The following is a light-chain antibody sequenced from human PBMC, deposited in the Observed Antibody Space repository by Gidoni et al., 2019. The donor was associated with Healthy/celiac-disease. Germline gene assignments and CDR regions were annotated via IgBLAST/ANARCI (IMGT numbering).Light chain of an antibody. J-gene: IGKJ2*01. CDR3: QQYYSTPYT. Sequence: DLVMTQSPDSLAVSLGERATINCKSSQSVLYSSNNKNYLAWYQQKPGQPPELLIYWASTRESGVPDRFSGSGSGTDFTLTISSLQAEDVAVYYCQQYYSTPYTFGQGTKLEIK. CDR1: QSVLYSSNNKNY. CDR2: WAS. V-gene: IGKV4-1*01.